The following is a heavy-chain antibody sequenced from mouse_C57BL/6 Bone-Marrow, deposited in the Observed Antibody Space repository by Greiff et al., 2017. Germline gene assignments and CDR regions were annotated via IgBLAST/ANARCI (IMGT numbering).Heavy chain of an antibody. CDR3: ARRGFDY. CDR2: ISPNYGTT. CDR1: GYSFTDYN. Sequence: VQLQESGPELVKPGASVKISCTASGYSFTDYNMNWVKQSPGKSLEWIGVISPNYGTTSYTQKFKGQVTFTVDKASSTAYMQLNSLTSEDSAVYYCARRGFDYWGQGTTLTVSS. V-gene: IGHV1-39*01. J-gene: IGHJ2*01.